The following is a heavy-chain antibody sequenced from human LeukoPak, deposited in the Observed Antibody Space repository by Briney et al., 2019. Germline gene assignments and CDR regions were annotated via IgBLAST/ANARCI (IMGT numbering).Heavy chain of an antibody. CDR1: GFTLSSYS. Sequence: GGSLRLSCAASGFTLSSYSMNWVRQAPGKGLEWVSSISRSSSYIYYADSVKGRFTISRDNAKNSLYLQMNSLRAEDTAVYYCARGHYGGDYYYGMDVWGQGTTVTVSS. CDR2: ISRSSSYI. J-gene: IGHJ6*02. CDR3: ARGHYGGDYYYGMDV. V-gene: IGHV3-21*04. D-gene: IGHD4-23*01.